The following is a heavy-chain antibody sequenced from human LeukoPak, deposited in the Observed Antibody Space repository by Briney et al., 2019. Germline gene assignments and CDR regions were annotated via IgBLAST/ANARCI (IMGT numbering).Heavy chain of an antibody. J-gene: IGHJ3*02. D-gene: IGHD2-2*01. CDR1: GFTFSNAW. Sequence: GGSLRLSCAASGFTFSNAWMSWVRQAPGKGLEWVSSISSSSSYIYYADSVKGRFTISRDNAKNSLYLQMNSLRAEDTAVYYCAREDLYCSSTSCYPDAFDIWGQGTMVTVSS. V-gene: IGHV3-21*01. CDR3: AREDLYCSSTSCYPDAFDI. CDR2: ISSSSSYI.